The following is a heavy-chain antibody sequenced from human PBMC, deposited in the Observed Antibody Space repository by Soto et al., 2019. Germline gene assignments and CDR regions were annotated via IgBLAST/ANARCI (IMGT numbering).Heavy chain of an antibody. CDR3: ARKESYYGSGSYPYGMDV. CDR2: ISYDGSNK. V-gene: IGHV3-30-3*01. Sequence: HPVGSLRLSCAASGFTFSSYAMHWVRQAPGKGLEWVAVISYDGSNKYYADSVKGRFTISRDNSKNTLYLQMNSLRAEDTAVYYCARKESYYGSGSYPYGMDVWGQGTTVTVS. J-gene: IGHJ6*02. CDR1: GFTFSSYA. D-gene: IGHD3-10*01.